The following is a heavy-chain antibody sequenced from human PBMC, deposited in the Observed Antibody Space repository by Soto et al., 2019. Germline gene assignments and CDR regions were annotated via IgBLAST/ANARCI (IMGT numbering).Heavy chain of an antibody. CDR2: IYWNDDK. CDR1: GFSLSTSGVG. D-gene: IGHD3-9*01. CDR3: AHGYYGILTGYFGYYYYYGMDV. Sequence: SGPTLVNPTQTLTLTCTFSGFSLSTSGVGVGWIRQPPGKALEWLALIYWNDDKRYSPSLKSRLTITKDTSKNQVVLTMTNMDLVDTATYYCAHGYYGILTGYFGYYYYYGMDVWGQGTTVTVSS. V-gene: IGHV2-5*01. J-gene: IGHJ6*02.